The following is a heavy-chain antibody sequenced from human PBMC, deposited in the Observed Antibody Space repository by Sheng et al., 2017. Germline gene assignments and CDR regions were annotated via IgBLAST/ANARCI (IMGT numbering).Heavy chain of an antibody. CDR3: VRYPTNVAAAWWGRYFDY. CDR2: ITGSGSTM. D-gene: IGHD2-2*01. CDR1: GFTFSSHG. Sequence: EVQLVESGGGLVQPGGSLRLSCAASGFTFSSHGMNWVRQAPGKGLEWISYITGSGSTMYYADSVKGRFTISRDNAKNSLFLQMNGLTDDDTAIYYCVRYPTNVAAAWWGRYFDYWGQGTLVTVSS. V-gene: IGHV3-48*03. J-gene: IGHJ4*02.